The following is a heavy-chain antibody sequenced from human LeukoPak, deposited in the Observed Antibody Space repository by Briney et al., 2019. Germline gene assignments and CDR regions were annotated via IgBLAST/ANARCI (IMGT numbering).Heavy chain of an antibody. CDR3: AKEGDY. J-gene: IGHJ4*02. CDR2: ISSSGSAI. CDR1: GFTFSSYE. V-gene: IGHV3-48*03. Sequence: GGSLRLSCAASGFTFSSYEMNWVRQAPGKGLEWVSYISSSGSAIYYADSVKGRFTISRDNSKNTLYLLMNGLRAEDTAVYYCAKEGDYWGQGTLVTVSS.